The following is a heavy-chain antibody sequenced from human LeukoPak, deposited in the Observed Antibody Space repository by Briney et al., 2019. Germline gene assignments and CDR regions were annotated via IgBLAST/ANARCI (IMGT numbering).Heavy chain of an antibody. CDR1: GGSISSGGYS. J-gene: IGHJ4*02. CDR2: IYHSGST. D-gene: IGHD5-24*01. Sequence: SQTLSLTCAVSGGSISSGGYSWSWTRQPPGKGLEWIGYIYHSGSTYYNPSLKSRVTISVDRSKNQFSLKLSSVTAADTAVYYCARGRRDGYNRWGQGTLVTVSS. V-gene: IGHV4-30-2*01. CDR3: ARGRRDGYNR.